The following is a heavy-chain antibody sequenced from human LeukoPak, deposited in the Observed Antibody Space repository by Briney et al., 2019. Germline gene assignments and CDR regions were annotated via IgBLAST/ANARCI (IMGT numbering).Heavy chain of an antibody. CDR1: GYTFIDYF. V-gene: IGHV1-2*06. D-gene: IGHD7-27*01. Sequence: GASVKVSCKTSGYTFIDYFIHWVRQAPGQGLEWMGRLNPNNGYTFYTEEFQGRVTMTSDTSISTAYMELSRLTSDDTALYYCARDLSSTSNWEFDYWGQGTLVTVSS. CDR2: LNPNNGYT. J-gene: IGHJ4*02. CDR3: ARDLSSTSNWEFDY.